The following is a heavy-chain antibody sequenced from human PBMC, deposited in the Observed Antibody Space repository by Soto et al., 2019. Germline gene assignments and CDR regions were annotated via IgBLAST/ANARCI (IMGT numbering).Heavy chain of an antibody. CDR1: GFTFSNAW. Sequence: EVQLVESGGGLAKPGGSLRLSCAASGFTFSNAWMNWVRQGPGKGLEWVGRIKSKSDGGTTDYAAPVKGRFTISRDDSRNTLYLQMSSLKTEDTALYDCVTSTKDLTDHYYLHGMDVWGQGTTVTVSS. CDR3: VTSTKDLTDHYYLHGMDV. J-gene: IGHJ6*02. V-gene: IGHV3-15*07. CDR2: IKSKSDGGTT. D-gene: IGHD3-10*01.